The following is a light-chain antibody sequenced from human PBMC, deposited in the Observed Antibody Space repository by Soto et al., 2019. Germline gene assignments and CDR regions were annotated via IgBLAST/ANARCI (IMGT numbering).Light chain of an antibody. V-gene: IGLV1-40*01. CDR3: QSYDSRLSASV. CDR2: GNG. Sequence: QSVLTQPPSASGTPGQRVTVSCSGSSSNIGSNAVNWYQQLPGAAPKLLIYGNGNRPSGVPDRFSGSKSGSSASLAISGLQPEDEADYYCQSYDSRLSASVFGAGTKVTVL. J-gene: IGLJ1*01. CDR1: SSNIGSNA.